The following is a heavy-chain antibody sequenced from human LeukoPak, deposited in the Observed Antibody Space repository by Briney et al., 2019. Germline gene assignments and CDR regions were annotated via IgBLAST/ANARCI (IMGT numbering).Heavy chain of an antibody. J-gene: IGHJ4*02. V-gene: IGHV3-30*01. CDR3: ASPEDRKGVTPG. Sequence: PGGSLRLSCGTSGFTFRNFAMHWVRQAPGKGLEWVAIISYNGSETYYADSVKGRFTISRDNSKKTLYLQLNSLRPDDTAVYYCASPEDRKGVTPGWGQGTLVTVSS. D-gene: IGHD3-10*01. CDR1: GFTFRNFA. CDR2: ISYNGSET.